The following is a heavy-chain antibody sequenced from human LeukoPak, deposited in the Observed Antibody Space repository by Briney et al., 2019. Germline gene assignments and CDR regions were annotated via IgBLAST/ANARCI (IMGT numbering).Heavy chain of an antibody. Sequence: PGGSLRLSCAASGFTFSSYWMSWVRQAPGRGVEWVANIKQDGSEKYYVDSVKGRFTISRDNAKNSLYLQMNSLRAEDTAVYYCARGEGRGILVRITMVRGASDYWGQGTLVTVSS. CDR2: IKQDGSEK. CDR3: ARGEGRGILVRITMVRGASDY. D-gene: IGHD3-10*01. J-gene: IGHJ4*02. CDR1: GFTFSSYW. V-gene: IGHV3-7*01.